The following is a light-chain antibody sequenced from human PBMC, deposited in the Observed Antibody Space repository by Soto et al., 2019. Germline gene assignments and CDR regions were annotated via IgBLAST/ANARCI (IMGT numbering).Light chain of an antibody. CDR3: QQASSFPHT. Sequence: DIQMTQSPSSLSAPVGDRVSISCRASQDIDKWLAWFQQNPGKAPKLLISAASTLQNGVSSTFSGSGSGTDFTLTIQSLQPDDIGTYYCQQASSFPHTFGQGTKLEIK. CDR1: QDIDKW. V-gene: IGKV1-12*01. J-gene: IGKJ2*01. CDR2: AAS.